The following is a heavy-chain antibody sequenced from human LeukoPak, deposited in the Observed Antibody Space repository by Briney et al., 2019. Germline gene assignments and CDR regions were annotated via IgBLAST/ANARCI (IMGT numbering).Heavy chain of an antibody. CDR3: ARDYPTYYYDSSGSPSYDY. J-gene: IGHJ4*02. CDR1: GYTFTSYG. CDR2: ISAYNGNT. Sequence: ASVKVSCKASGYTFTSYGISWVRQAPGQGLEWTGSISAYNGNTNYAQKLQGRVTMTTDTSTSIAYMELRSLRSDDTAVYYCARDYPTYYYDSSGSPSYDYWGQGTLVTVSS. V-gene: IGHV1-18*01. D-gene: IGHD3-22*01.